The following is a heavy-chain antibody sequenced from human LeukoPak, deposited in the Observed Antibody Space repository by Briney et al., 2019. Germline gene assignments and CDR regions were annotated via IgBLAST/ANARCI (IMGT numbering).Heavy chain of an antibody. V-gene: IGHV3-23*01. J-gene: IGHJ4*02. CDR3: AKLSQCQPQRYFVEY. CDR1: GFTFSSYA. CDR2: FSGISTT. D-gene: IGHD3-9*01. Sequence: GGSLRLSCAASGFTFSSYAISWVRQAPGKGLEWVSTFSGISTTSYADAVKGRVTISRDNSKNTLHLQMDSLRADDTAVYYCAKLSQCQPQRYFVEYWGQGALVTVAS.